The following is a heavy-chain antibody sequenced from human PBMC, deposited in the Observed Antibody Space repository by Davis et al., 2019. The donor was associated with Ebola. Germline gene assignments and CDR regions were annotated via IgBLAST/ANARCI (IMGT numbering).Heavy chain of an antibody. D-gene: IGHD6-19*01. V-gene: IGHV3-23*01. Sequence: GESLKISCAASGFTFSSYAMSWVRQAPGKGLEWVSAISGSAGNTYYADSVKGRFTISRDNSKNTLYLQMNSLRAEDTAVYYCAREGVAVAGTDYWGQGTLVTVSS. CDR2: ISGSAGNT. J-gene: IGHJ4*02. CDR1: GFTFSSYA. CDR3: AREGVAVAGTDY.